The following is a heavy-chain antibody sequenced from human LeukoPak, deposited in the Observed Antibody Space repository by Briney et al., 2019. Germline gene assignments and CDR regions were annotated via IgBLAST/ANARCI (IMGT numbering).Heavy chain of an antibody. Sequence: GGSLRLSCVASGFSFRSYWMAWVRQAPGKGLEWGGNIKYDGSVKFYVDSVKGRFTISRDNAKNSLYLEMNSLRADDTAVYFCASSHDSSGNDWGQGTMVTVSS. V-gene: IGHV3-7*01. CDR2: IKYDGSVK. CDR3: ASSHDSSGND. D-gene: IGHD3-22*01. J-gene: IGHJ4*02. CDR1: GFSFRSYW.